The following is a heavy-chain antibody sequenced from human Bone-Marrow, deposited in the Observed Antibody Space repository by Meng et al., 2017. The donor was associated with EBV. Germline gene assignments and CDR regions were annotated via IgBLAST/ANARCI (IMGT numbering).Heavy chain of an antibody. CDR1: GGTFSSYA. Sequence: HVQMLESGAEVKKPVSSVKVSCKASGGTFSSYAISWVRQAPGQGLEWMGGIIPIFGTANYAQKFQGRVTITADESTSTAYMELSSLRSEDTAVYYCARVNIVVKGFDPWGQGTLVTVSS. D-gene: IGHD2-15*01. J-gene: IGHJ5*02. CDR3: ARVNIVVKGFDP. CDR2: IIPIFGTA. V-gene: IGHV1-69*01.